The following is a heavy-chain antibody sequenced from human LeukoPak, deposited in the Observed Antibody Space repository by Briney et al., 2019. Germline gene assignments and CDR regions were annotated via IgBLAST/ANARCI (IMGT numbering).Heavy chain of an antibody. CDR2: INPNSGGT. Sequence: GASVKVSCKASGYTFTSYGISWVRQAPGQGLEWMGWINPNSGGTNYAQKFQGRVTMTRDTSTSTVYMELSSLRSEDTAVYYCARFAVHRRITVPGQFGLDYWGQGTLVSVSS. CDR1: GYTFTSYG. J-gene: IGHJ4*02. CDR3: ARFAVHRRITVPGQFGLDY. D-gene: IGHD6-19*01. V-gene: IGHV1-2*02.